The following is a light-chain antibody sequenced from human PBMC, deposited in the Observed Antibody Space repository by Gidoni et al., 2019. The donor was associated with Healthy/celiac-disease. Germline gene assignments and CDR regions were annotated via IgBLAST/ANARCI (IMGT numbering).Light chain of an antibody. J-gene: IGKJ1*01. CDR3: QQDNSFPLT. V-gene: IGKV1-12*01. CDR1: QGMSSW. CDR2: AAS. Sequence: DIQMTQSPSSVSASVGDRVTITCRASQGMSSWLAWYQQKPGKAPKLLIYAASSLQSGVPSRLSGSGSGTDFTLNISSLKTEDFATYYCQQDNSFPLTFGKGTKVEIK.